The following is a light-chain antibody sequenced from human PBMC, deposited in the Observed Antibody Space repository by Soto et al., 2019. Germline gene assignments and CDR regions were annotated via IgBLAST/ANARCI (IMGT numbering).Light chain of an antibody. CDR1: RSISTY. CDR2: GAS. J-gene: IGKJ4*01. CDR3: QQSYSTPLT. V-gene: IGKV1-39*01. Sequence: DIQMTQSPSSLSASVGDRVTITCRASRSISTYLNWYQQKPGKAPKLLIFGASSVQSGVPSRFSGSGSGTDFTLTISSLQPEDFATYYCQQSYSTPLTFGGGTKVEIK.